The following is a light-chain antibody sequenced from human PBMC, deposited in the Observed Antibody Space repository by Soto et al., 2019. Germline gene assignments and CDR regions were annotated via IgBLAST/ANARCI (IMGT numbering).Light chain of an antibody. CDR2: DAS. V-gene: IGKV3-11*01. J-gene: IGKJ5*01. CDR3: QQRNNWPTEIT. CDR1: QNISIY. Sequence: EILLTQSPATLSLSQGEISTLXXRASQNISIYLAWYQQKPGQAPRLLXXDASNRATGIPARFSGSGSGTDFTLTISSLEPEDFAVYYCQQRNNWPTEITFGQGTRLEIK.